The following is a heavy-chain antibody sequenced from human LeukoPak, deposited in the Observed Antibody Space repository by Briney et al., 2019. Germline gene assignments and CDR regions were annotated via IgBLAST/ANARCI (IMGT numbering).Heavy chain of an antibody. V-gene: IGHV4-30-4*01. Sequence: SQTLSLTCTVSGGSISSGDYCWSWIRQPPGKGLEWIGYIYYSGSTYYNPSLKSRVTISVDTSKNQFSLKLSSVTAADTAVYYCARAGIKSGYPTLGYWGQGTLVTVSS. CDR1: GGSISSGDYC. CDR2: IYYSGST. J-gene: IGHJ4*02. CDR3: ARAGIKSGYPTLGY. D-gene: IGHD3-22*01.